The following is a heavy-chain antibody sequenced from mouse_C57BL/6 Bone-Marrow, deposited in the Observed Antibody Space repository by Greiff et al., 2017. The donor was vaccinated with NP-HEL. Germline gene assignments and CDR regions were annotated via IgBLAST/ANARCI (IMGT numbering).Heavy chain of an antibody. V-gene: IGHV5-6*01. J-gene: IGHJ3*01. Sequence: EVQLVESGGDLVKPGGSLKLSCAASGFTFSSYGMSWVRQTPDTRLEWVATISSGGSYTYYPDSVKGRFTISRDNAKNTLYLQMSSLKSEDTAMYYCARLTGTWFAYWGQGTLVTVSA. CDR2: ISSGGSYT. D-gene: IGHD4-1*01. CDR1: GFTFSSYG. CDR3: ARLTGTWFAY.